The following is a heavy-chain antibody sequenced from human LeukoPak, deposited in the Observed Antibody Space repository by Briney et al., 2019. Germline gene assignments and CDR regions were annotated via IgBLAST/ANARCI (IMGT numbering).Heavy chain of an antibody. Sequence: PSETLSLTCTVSGGSTSSYYWSWIRQPPGKGLEWIGYIYYSGSTNHNPSLKSRVTISVDTSKNQLSLKLSSVTAADTAVYYCATLTYCSGGSCFPKYFQHWGQGTLVAVSS. CDR2: IYYSGST. V-gene: IGHV4-59*08. J-gene: IGHJ1*01. CDR1: GGSTSSYY. CDR3: ATLTYCSGGSCFPKYFQH. D-gene: IGHD2-15*01.